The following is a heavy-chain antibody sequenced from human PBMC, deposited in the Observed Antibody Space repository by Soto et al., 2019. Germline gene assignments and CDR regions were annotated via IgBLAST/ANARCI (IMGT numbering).Heavy chain of an antibody. D-gene: IGHD6-19*01. CDR2: ISAYNGNT. V-gene: IGHV1-18*01. CDR3: ARDRGVAPPLAVNTHYYYYMDV. CDR1: GYSFTNYG. J-gene: IGHJ6*03. Sequence: QDQLVQSGVEVQKPGASVKVSCKASGYSFTNYGITWVRQAPGQGFEWMGWISAYNGNTNYAQKFQGRVTMTTDASTSTAYLELRSLRSDDTAVYYWARDRGVAPPLAVNTHYYYYMDVWGKGTTVTVSS.